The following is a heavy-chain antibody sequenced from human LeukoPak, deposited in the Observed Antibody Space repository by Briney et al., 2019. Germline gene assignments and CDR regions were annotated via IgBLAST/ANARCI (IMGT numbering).Heavy chain of an antibody. Sequence: PGGSLRLSCAASGFTFSSYSMNWVRQAPGKGLEWVSSISSSSSYIYYADSVKGRFTISRDNAKNSLYLQMNSLRAEDTAVYYCARELLTYYGDYRSHAFDIWGQGTMVTVSS. CDR2: ISSSSSYI. J-gene: IGHJ3*02. CDR3: ARELLTYYGDYRSHAFDI. V-gene: IGHV3-21*01. D-gene: IGHD4-17*01. CDR1: GFTFSSYS.